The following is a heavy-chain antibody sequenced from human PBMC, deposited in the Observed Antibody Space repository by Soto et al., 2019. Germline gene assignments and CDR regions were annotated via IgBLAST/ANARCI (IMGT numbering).Heavy chain of an antibody. D-gene: IGHD5-12*01. CDR3: ASKGGSGYDYYYYGMDV. Sequence: GGSLRLSCAASGFTFDDYAMHWVRQAPGKGLEWVSLISGDGGSTYYADSVKGRFTISRDNSKNSLYLQMNSLRTEDTALYYCASKGGSGYDYYYYGMDVWGQGTMVTVSS. CDR1: GFTFDDYA. J-gene: IGHJ6*02. V-gene: IGHV3-43*02. CDR2: ISGDGGST.